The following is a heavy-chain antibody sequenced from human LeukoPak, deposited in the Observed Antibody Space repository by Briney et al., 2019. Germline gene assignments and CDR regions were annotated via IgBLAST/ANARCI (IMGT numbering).Heavy chain of an antibody. V-gene: IGHV1-69*06. CDR2: VIPIFGTA. CDR3: ARSRGVIVVASTLEYFQH. Sequence: ASVKVSCKASGGTFSSYAISWVRQAPEQGLEWMGEVIPIFGTANYAQKFQGRVTITADKSTSTAYMELSSLRSEDTAVYYCARSRGVIVVASTLEYFQHWGQGTLVTVSS. D-gene: IGHD3-22*01. J-gene: IGHJ1*01. CDR1: GGTFSSYA.